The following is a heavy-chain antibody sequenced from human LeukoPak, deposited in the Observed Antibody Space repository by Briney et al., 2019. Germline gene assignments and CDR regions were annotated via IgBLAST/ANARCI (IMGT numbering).Heavy chain of an antibody. J-gene: IGHJ4*02. CDR2: IYYSGST. D-gene: IGHD6-13*01. CDR1: GGSLSSYY. Sequence: SETLSLTCSGSGGSLSSYYWSWIRQPPGKGLEWIGYIYYSGSTNYNPSLKSRVTISLDTSKNQFSLKLNSVTAADTAVYYCARGYRSSWYVDYWGQGTLVTVSS. CDR3: ARGYRSSWYVDY. V-gene: IGHV4-59*01.